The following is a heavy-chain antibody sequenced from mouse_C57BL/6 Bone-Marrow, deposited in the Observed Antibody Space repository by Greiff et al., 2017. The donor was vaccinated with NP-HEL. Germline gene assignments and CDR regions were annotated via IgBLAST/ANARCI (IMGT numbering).Heavy chain of an antibody. V-gene: IGHV1-69*01. D-gene: IGHD2-10*01. CDR2: IDPSDSYT. J-gene: IGHJ4*01. CDR3: ARDLLYAMDY. Sequence: QVQLQQSGAELVMPGASVKLSCKASGYTFPSYWMHWVKQRPGQGLEWIGEIDPSDSYTNYNQKFKGKSTLTVDKSSSTAYMQLSSLTSEDAAVYYCARDLLYAMDYWGQGTSVTVSS. CDR1: GYTFPSYW.